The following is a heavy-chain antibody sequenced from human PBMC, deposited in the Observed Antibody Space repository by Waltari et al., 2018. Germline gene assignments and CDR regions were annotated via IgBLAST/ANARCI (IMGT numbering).Heavy chain of an antibody. D-gene: IGHD2-2*01. CDR2: IYYSGST. V-gene: IGHV4-39*07. Sequence: QLQLQESGPGLVKPSATLSLTCTVSGGSISSSRYYWGWVRQPPGKGLEWIGSIYYSGSTYYNPSLKSRVTISVDTSKNQFSLRVSSVTAADTAVFYCARMVRGYCSSTSCHTDHWGQGTLVTVSS. CDR3: ARMVRGYCSSTSCHTDH. CDR1: GGSISSSRYY. J-gene: IGHJ4*02.